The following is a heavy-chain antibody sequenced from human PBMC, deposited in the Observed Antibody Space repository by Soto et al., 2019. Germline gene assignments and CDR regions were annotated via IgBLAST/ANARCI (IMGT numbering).Heavy chain of an antibody. D-gene: IGHD6-13*01. CDR2: IIPIFGTA. CDR3: ASQRSAKLAAASTDY. CDR1: GGTFSSYA. J-gene: IGHJ4*02. V-gene: IGHV1-69*01. Sequence: QVQLVQSGAEVKKPGSSVKVSCKASGGTFSSYAISWVRQAPGQGLEWMGGIIPIFGTANYAQKFQGRVTITADESTSKAYMELSSLRSEDTAVYYCASQRSAKLAAASTDYWGQGTLVTVSS.